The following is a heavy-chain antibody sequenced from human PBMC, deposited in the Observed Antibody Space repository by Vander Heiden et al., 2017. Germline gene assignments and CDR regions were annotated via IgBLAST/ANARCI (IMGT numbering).Heavy chain of an antibody. CDR1: GFTFSRYS. CDR2: ISSSRSTT. CDR3: AGDEQRLSRHAAFDI. Sequence: EVQLVESGGGLVQPGGPLRLPCAASGFTFSRYSMNWVRQAPGKGLDGFSYISSSRSTTHYVVLCKDRCTICRDNAKNCLTLEMNTLTATHTVVYECAGDEQRLSRHAAFDI. D-gene: IGHD5-12*01. V-gene: IGHV3-48*01. J-gene: IGHJ3*02.